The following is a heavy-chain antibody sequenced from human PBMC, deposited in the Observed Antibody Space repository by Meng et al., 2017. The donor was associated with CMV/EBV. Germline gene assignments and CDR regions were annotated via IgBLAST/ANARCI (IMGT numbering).Heavy chain of an antibody. CDR3: ARDFDWLLRGAGDY. D-gene: IGHD3-9*01. CDR2: ISAYNGKT. CDR1: GYSFTSYG. V-gene: IGHV1-18*01. Sequence: HLWRQGVESKMPRASVKGSCKASGYSFTSYGNSWVRKAPGQGLGLMGCISAYNGKTTNAKKLQVRVTMTPDTSTSKAYRELRSLGSDDTAVYYCARDFDWLLRGAGDYWGQGTLVTVSS. J-gene: IGHJ4*02.